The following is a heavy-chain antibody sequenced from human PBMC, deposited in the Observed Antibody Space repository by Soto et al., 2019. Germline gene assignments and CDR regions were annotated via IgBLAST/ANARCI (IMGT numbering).Heavy chain of an antibody. CDR3: ARCSLVVIPVPGFDP. J-gene: IGHJ5*02. CDR2: IYYNGNT. Sequence: QVQLQESGPGLVKPSQTLSLTCSVSGGSISSGGYYWSWIRQHPGRGLEWIGYIYYNGNTYYNPSLKSRVTVSVDTSKNQFSLNVRSVTAPDTAVYYCARCSLVVIPVPGFDPWGQGTLVTVSS. CDR1: GGSISSGGYY. V-gene: IGHV4-31*03. D-gene: IGHD2-15*01.